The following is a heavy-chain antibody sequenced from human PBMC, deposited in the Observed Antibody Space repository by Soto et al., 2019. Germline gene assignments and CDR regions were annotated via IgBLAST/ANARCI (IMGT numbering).Heavy chain of an antibody. CDR2: ISYDGSNK. Sequence: GGSLRLSCAASGFTFSSYGMHWVRQAPGKGLEWVAVISYDGSNKYYADSVKGRFTISRDNSKNTLYLQMNSLRAEDTAVYYCAKDVRITIFGVVTGHIDYWGQGTLVTVSS. V-gene: IGHV3-30*18. D-gene: IGHD3-3*01. CDR1: GFTFSSYG. CDR3: AKDVRITIFGVVTGHIDY. J-gene: IGHJ4*02.